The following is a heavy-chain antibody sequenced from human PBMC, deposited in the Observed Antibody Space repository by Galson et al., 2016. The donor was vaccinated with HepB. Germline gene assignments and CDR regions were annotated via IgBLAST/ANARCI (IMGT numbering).Heavy chain of an antibody. CDR3: ATLLTGNTLWFDP. CDR1: GYTFTDYY. CDR2: INPNNGGA. D-gene: IGHD1-7*01. Sequence: SVKVSCKASGYTFTDYYMHWVRQAPGQGLEWMGWINPNNGGASYAQKFQGRVTMTRDTSISTAYMELNRLKSDDTAVYYCATLLTGNTLWFDPWGQGTLVTVSS. J-gene: IGHJ5*02. V-gene: IGHV1-2*02.